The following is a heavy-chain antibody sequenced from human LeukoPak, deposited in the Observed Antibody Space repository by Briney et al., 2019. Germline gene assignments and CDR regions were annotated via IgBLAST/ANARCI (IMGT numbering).Heavy chain of an antibody. Sequence: GGSLRLSCAASGFTFSSSWMHWVRQAPGKGLLWVSRINPDGSSTSHADSVQGRFTISRDNAKNTLYLQMNSLRAEDTAVYYCVRGLGGTSEYWGQGTLVTVSS. V-gene: IGHV3-74*01. J-gene: IGHJ4*02. CDR3: VRGLGGTSEY. CDR1: GFTFSSSW. CDR2: INPDGSST. D-gene: IGHD4-23*01.